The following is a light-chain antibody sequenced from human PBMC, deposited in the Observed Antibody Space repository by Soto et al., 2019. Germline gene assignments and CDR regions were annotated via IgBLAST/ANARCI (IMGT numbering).Light chain of an antibody. CDR2: AAS. J-gene: IGKJ5*01. CDR1: QGISSY. CDR3: QQLNSYPIT. V-gene: IGKV1-9*01. Sequence: DIPLTQSPSFLSASVGDRVTITCRASQGISSYLAWYQQKPGKAPKLLIYAASTLQSGVPSRFSGSGSGTEFTLTISSLQPEDFATYYCQQLNSYPITFGQGTLLEIK.